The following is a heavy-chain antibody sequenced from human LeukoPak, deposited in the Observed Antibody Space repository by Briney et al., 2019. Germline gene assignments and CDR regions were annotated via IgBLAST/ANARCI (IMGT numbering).Heavy chain of an antibody. V-gene: IGHV4-61*01. J-gene: IGHJ4*02. CDR3: ARALNEYCSGGSCYT. CDR1: GGSISSSSYY. CDR2: IYYSGST. Sequence: SETLSLTCTVSGGSISSSSYYWSWIRQPPGKGLEWIGYIYYSGSTNYNPSLKSRVTISVDTSKNQFSLKLSSVTAADTAVYYCARALNEYCSGGSCYTWGQGTLVTVSS. D-gene: IGHD2-15*01.